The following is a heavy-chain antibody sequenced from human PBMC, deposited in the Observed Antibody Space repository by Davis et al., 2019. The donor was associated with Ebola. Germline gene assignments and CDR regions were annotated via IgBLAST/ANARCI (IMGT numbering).Heavy chain of an antibody. D-gene: IGHD2-2*01. V-gene: IGHV5-51*01. CDR3: ARVVGYCSSTSCYPTYYFDY. CDR2: IHPGGSET. Sequence: GESLKISCEGSGYTFTNYRIGWVRQLPGKGLEWMGIIHPGGSETRYSPSFQGQVTISADKSISTAYLQWSSLKASDTAMYYCARVVGYCSSTSCYPTYYFDYWGQGTLVTVSS. CDR1: GYTFTNYR. J-gene: IGHJ4*02.